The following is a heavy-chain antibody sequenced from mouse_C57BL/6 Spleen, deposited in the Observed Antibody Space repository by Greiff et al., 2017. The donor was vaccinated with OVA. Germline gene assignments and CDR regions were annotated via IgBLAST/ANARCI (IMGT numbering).Heavy chain of an antibody. CDR3: ARDGASGFMTMDY. CDR1: GYTFTSYW. J-gene: IGHJ4*01. Sequence: VQLQQPGTELVKPGASVKLSCKASGYTFTSYWLHWVKQRPGQGLEWIGNINPSNGGTPYNEKFKSKATLTVDKSSSTAYRQLSSLTSEDSAVYYCARDGASGFMTMDYWGQGTSVTVSS. V-gene: IGHV1-53*01. D-gene: IGHD3-2*02. CDR2: INPSNGGT.